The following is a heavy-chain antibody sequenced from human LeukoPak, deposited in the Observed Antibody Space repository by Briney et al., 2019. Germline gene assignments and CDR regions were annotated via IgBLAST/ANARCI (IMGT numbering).Heavy chain of an antibody. J-gene: IGHJ4*02. CDR3: ARVRYYYDSSGYYFDY. D-gene: IGHD3-22*01. CDR2: ISGSAGSI. Sequence: GGSLRLSCAASGFTFSNSALTWVRQAPGKGLEWVSSISGSAGSIYYADSVKGRFTISRDNAKNSLYLQMNSLRAEDTAVYYCARVRYYYDSSGYYFDYWGQGTLVTVSS. V-gene: IGHV3-21*01. CDR1: GFTFSNSA.